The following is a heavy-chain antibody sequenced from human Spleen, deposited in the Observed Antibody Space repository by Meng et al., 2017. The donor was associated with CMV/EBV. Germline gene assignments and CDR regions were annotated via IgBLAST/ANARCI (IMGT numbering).Heavy chain of an antibody. Sequence: GSLRLSCTVSGDSISSYYWSWIRQPPGKGLEWIGYVYYTGSANYNPSLKSRVTISVDTSKSQFSLKLSSVTAADTAVYYCAKETSRSVAATNAFDIWGQGTMVTVSS. CDR2: VYYTGSA. CDR1: GDSISSYY. CDR3: AKETSRSVAATNAFDI. V-gene: IGHV4-59*01. D-gene: IGHD6-19*01. J-gene: IGHJ3*02.